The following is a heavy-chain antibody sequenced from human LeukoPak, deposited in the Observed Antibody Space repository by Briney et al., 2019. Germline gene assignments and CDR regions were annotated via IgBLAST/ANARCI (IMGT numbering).Heavy chain of an antibody. CDR1: GYSISSGYY. J-gene: IGHJ3*02. CDR2: IYHSGST. Sequence: SETLSLTCAVSGYSISSGYYWGWIRQPPGKGLEWIGSIYHSGSTYYNPSLKSRVTISVDTSKNQFSLKLSSVTAADTAVYYCASEGLDSPRVDAFDIWGQGTMVTVSS. D-gene: IGHD2/OR15-2a*01. CDR3: ASEGLDSPRVDAFDI. V-gene: IGHV4-38-2*01.